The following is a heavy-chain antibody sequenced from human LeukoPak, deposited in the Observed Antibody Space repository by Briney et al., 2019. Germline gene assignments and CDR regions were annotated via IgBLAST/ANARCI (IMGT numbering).Heavy chain of an antibody. CDR1: GGSINNYY. J-gene: IGHJ2*01. D-gene: IGHD1-1*01. V-gene: IGHV4-59*12. Sequence: SETLSLTCTVSGGSINNYYWSWIRQPPGKGLEWIGYIYYSGSTNYNPSLKSRVTISVDTSKNQFSLKLSSVTAADTAVYYCAPSSMSRYNSVPGSYGYFDLWGRGTLVTVSS. CDR2: IYYSGST. CDR3: APSSMSRYNSVPGSYGYFDL.